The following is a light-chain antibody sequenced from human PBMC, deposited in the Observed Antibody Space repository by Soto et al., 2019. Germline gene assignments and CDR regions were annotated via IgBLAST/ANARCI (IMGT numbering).Light chain of an antibody. J-gene: IGKJ4*01. CDR2: VAS. V-gene: IGKV3-15*01. Sequence: EIVMTQSPATLSVSPGERATLSCRASQSVNINLAWYQQKPGQAPSLLISVASTRATGIPARFSGSGSGTEFTLTISSLPSEDFAVYYCQQYNNWPLTFGGGTKVEI. CDR1: QSVNIN. CDR3: QQYNNWPLT.